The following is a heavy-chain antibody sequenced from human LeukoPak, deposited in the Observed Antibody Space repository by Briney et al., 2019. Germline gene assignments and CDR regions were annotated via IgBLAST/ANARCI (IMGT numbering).Heavy chain of an antibody. CDR1: GGSISSYY. CDR3: ARGGAVIGIFDY. J-gene: IGHJ4*02. V-gene: IGHV4-59*01. CDR2: IDYNGST. D-gene: IGHD2-21*01. Sequence: SETLSLTCTVSGGSISSYYWSWIRQPPGKGLEWIGYIDYNGSTNYNPSLKSRVTISVDTSKNHFSLKLSSVTAADTAVYYCARGGAVIGIFDYWGQGTLVTVSS.